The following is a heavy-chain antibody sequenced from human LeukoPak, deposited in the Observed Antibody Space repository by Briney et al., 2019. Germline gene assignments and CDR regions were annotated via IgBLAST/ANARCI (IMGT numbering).Heavy chain of an antibody. V-gene: IGHV3-23*01. J-gene: IGHJ4*02. CDR3: AKGGLSYFAY. Sequence: GGSLRLFCAASGFTFTSSAMTWVRQAPGKGLEWVSAVSNSGGSTYYADSVKGRFTISRDNSKNTLHLQMNSLRAEDTAVYYCAKGGLSYFAYWGQGTLVTVSA. CDR1: GFTFTSSA. CDR2: VSNSGGST.